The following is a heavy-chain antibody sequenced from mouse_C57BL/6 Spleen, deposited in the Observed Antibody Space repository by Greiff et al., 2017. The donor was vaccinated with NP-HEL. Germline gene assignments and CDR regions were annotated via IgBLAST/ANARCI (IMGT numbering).Heavy chain of an antibody. J-gene: IGHJ4*01. Sequence: LVESGGGLVQPGGSLKLSCAASGFTFSDYYMYWVRQTPEKRLEWVAYISNGGGSTYYPDTVKGRFTISRDNAKNTLYLQMSRLKSEDTAMYYCASSYYYGSSYVMDYWGQGTSVTVSS. V-gene: IGHV5-12*01. CDR1: GFTFSDYY. CDR3: ASSYYYGSSYVMDY. CDR2: ISNGGGST. D-gene: IGHD1-1*01.